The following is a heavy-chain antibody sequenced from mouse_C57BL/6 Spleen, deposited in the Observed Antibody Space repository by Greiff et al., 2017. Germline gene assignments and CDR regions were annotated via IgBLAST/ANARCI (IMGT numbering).Heavy chain of an antibody. V-gene: IGHV1-82*01. Sequence: QVQLQQSGPELVKPGASVKISCKASGYAFSSSWMNWVKQRPGKGLEWIGRIYPGDGDTNYNGKFKGKATLTADKSSSTAYMQLSSLTSEDSAVYFCSRYYYDYGGYFDYWGQGTTVTVSS. CDR1: GYAFSSSW. CDR3: SRYYYDYGGYFDY. J-gene: IGHJ2*01. D-gene: IGHD2-4*01. CDR2: IYPGDGDT.